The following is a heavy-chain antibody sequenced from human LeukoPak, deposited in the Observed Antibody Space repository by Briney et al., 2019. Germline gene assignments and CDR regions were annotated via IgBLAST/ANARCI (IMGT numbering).Heavy chain of an antibody. J-gene: IGHJ4*02. CDR3: ARALYYDILTGYPVSPVSGHLVQPYYFDC. CDR1: GYTFTDYY. Sequence: ASVKVSCKASGYTFTDYYMHWVRQAPGQGLEWMGWINPNSGGTNYAQKLQGRVTMTTDTSTSTAYMELRSLRSDDTAVYYCARALYYDILTGYPVSPVSGHLVQPYYFDCWGQGTLVTVSS. D-gene: IGHD3-9*01. CDR2: INPNSGGT. V-gene: IGHV1-2*02.